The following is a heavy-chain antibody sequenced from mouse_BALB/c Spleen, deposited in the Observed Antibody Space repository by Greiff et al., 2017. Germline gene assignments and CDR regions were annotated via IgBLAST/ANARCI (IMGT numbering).Heavy chain of an antibody. J-gene: IGHJ4*01. V-gene: IGHV8-12*01. CDR3: ARISHYYGYSYAMDY. CDR2: IYWDDDK. Sequence: QVTLKESGPGILQPSQTLSLTCSFSGFSLSTSGMGVSWIRQPSGKGLEWLAHIYWDDDKRYNPSLKSRLTISKDTSRNQVFLKITSVDTADTATYYCARISHYYGYSYAMDYWGQGTSVTVSS. CDR1: GFSLSTSGMG. D-gene: IGHD1-2*01.